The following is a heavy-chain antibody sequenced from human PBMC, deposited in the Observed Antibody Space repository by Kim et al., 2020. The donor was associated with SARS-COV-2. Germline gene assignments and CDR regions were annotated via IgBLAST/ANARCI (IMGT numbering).Heavy chain of an antibody. CDR1: GGSISSSSYY. J-gene: IGHJ4*02. V-gene: IGHV4-39*01. CDR3: ARLRVMLAAAGTPYHFDY. D-gene: IGHD6-13*01. CDR2: IYYSGST. Sequence: SETLSLTCTVSGGSISSSSYYWGWIRQPPGKGLEWIGSIYYSGSTYYNPSLKSRVTISVDTSKNQFSLKLSPVTAADTAVYYCARLRVMLAAAGTPYHFDYWGQGTLVTVSS.